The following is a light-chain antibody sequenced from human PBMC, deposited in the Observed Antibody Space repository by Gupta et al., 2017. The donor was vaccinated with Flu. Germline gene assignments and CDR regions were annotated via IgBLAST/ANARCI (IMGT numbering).Light chain of an antibody. CDR1: QSVLYSSNNKNY. Sequence: YLGERATINCKSSQSVLYSSNNKNYLAWYQQKPGQPPKLLIYWASTRESGVPDRFSGSGSGTDFTLTISSLQAEDVAVYYCQHYDTAPLTFGQGTKVEIK. CDR2: WAS. CDR3: QHYDTAPLT. V-gene: IGKV4-1*01. J-gene: IGKJ1*01.